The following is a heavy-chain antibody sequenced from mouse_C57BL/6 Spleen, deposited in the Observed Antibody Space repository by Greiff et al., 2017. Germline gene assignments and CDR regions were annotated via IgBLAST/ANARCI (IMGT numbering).Heavy chain of an antibody. CDR1: GYTFTSYG. J-gene: IGHJ4*01. CDR3: ARDGYRTMDY. Sequence: VQLQQSGAELARPGASVKLSCKASGYTFTSYGISWVKQRTGQGLEWIGEIYPRSGNTYYNEKFKGKATLTADKSSSTAYMELRSLTSADSAVYYCARDGYRTMDYWGQGTSVTVSS. V-gene: IGHV1-81*01. D-gene: IGHD2-3*01. CDR2: IYPRSGNT.